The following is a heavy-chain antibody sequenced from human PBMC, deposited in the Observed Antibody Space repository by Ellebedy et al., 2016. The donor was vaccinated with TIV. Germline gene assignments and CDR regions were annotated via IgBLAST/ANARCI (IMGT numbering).Heavy chain of an antibody. D-gene: IGHD5-18*01. CDR1: GFTFSSYA. CDR3: ARDWGDTAMVGTDY. Sequence: GGSLRLSCAASGFTFSSYAMSWVRQAPGKGLEWVSAISGSGGSTYYADSVKGRFTISRDNSKNSLYLQMNSLRAEDTAVYYCARDWGDTAMVGTDYWGQGTLVTVSS. J-gene: IGHJ4*02. CDR2: ISGSGGST. V-gene: IGHV3-23*01.